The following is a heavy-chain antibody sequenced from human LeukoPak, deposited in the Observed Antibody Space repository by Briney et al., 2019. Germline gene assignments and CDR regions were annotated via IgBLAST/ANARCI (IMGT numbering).Heavy chain of an antibody. CDR2: ISHTEGT. Sequence: PSETLSLTCGVFGVSINDYYWSWIRQSPGKGLERIGEISHTEGTRYNPSLESRVTMSVDTSENQLSLKLIFVTAADTAVYYCARIRCGHSGSVCYNHWGLGTLVTVSS. V-gene: IGHV4-34*01. J-gene: IGHJ4*02. CDR1: GVSINDYY. CDR3: ARIRCGHSGSVCYNH. D-gene: IGHD3-9*01.